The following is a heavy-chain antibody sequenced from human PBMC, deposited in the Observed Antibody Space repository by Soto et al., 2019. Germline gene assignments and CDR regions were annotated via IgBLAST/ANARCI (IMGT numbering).Heavy chain of an antibody. J-gene: IGHJ3*02. CDR3: ARDERWGVAYDI. V-gene: IGHV4-31*03. Sequence: QVQLQESGPGLVKPSQTLSLTCTVSGGSITSGGYYWSWIRQQPGKGLEWIGYIYYGGSTYYNPSLMSRVRMSGATSKNQFSLKLSSVTAADTAMYYCARDERWGVAYDIWGQGTMVTVSS. D-gene: IGHD1-1*01. CDR2: IYYGGST. CDR1: GGSITSGGYY.